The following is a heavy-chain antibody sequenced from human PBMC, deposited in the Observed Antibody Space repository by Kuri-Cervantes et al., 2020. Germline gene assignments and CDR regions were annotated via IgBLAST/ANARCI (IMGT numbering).Heavy chain of an antibody. V-gene: IGHV3-66*03. CDR1: GFTVSSNY. CDR3: ARDLSAEYSYSNWFDL. J-gene: IGHJ5*02. CDR2: IYSCGST. D-gene: IGHD5-18*01. Sequence: GESLKISCAASGFTVSSNYMSWVRQAPGKGLEWVSVIYSCGSTYYADSVKGRFTISRDNAKNSLYLQMNSLRAEDTAVYYCARDLSAEYSYSNWFDLWGQGTLVTVSS.